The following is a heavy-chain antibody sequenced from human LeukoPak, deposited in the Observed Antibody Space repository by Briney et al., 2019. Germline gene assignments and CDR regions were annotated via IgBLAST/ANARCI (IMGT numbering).Heavy chain of an antibody. Sequence: GGSLRLSSAASGFTFSDYYMSWIRQAPGKGLEWVSYISSSGSTIYYADSVKGRFTISRDNAKNSLYLQMNSLRAEDTAVYYCASYMVRGARHDAFDIWGQGTMVTVSS. D-gene: IGHD3-10*01. J-gene: IGHJ3*02. CDR1: GFTFSDYY. CDR2: ISSSGSTI. V-gene: IGHV3-11*01. CDR3: ASYMVRGARHDAFDI.